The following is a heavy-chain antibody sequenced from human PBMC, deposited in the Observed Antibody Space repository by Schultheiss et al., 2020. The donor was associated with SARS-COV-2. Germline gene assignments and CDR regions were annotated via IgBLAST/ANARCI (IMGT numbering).Heavy chain of an antibody. Sequence: GGSLRLSCAASGFTFSSYAMHWVRQAPGKGLEWVAVISYDGSNKYYADSVKGRFTISRDNSKNTLYLQMNSLRADDTAVYYCAKARYSSGWYVDYWGQGTLVTVSS. CDR3: AKARYSSGWYVDY. CDR2: ISYDGSNK. CDR1: GFTFSSYA. V-gene: IGHV3-30-3*02. J-gene: IGHJ4*02. D-gene: IGHD6-19*01.